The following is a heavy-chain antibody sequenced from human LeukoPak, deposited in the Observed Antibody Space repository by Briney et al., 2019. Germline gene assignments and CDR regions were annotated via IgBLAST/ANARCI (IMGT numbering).Heavy chain of an antibody. D-gene: IGHD3-22*01. CDR2: IIPIFGTA. CDR1: GGTFSSYA. V-gene: IGHV1-69*13. CDR3: AREFGDSSGYYSPNFDY. Sequence: GASVKVSCKASGGTFSSYAISWVRQAPGQGLEWMGGIIPIFGTANYAQKFQGRVTITADESTSTAYMELSSLRSEDTAVYYCAREFGDSSGYYSPNFDYWGQGTLVTVSS. J-gene: IGHJ4*02.